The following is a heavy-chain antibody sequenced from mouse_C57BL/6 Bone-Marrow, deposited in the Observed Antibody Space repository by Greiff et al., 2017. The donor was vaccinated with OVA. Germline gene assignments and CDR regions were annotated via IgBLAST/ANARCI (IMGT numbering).Heavy chain of an antibody. V-gene: IGHV1-63*01. Sequence: VQLQQSGAELVRPGTSVKMSCTASGYTFTNYWIGWAKQRPGHGLEWIGDIYPGGGYTNYNEKFKGKATLTADKSSSTAYMQFSSLTSEDSAIYYCARSSDYGWYFDVWGTGTTVTVSS. CDR2: IYPGGGYT. CDR1: GYTFTNYW. D-gene: IGHD2-4*01. CDR3: ARSSDYGWYFDV. J-gene: IGHJ1*03.